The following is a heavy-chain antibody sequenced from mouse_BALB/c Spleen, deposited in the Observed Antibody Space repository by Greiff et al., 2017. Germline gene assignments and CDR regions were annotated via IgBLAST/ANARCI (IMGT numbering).Heavy chain of an antibody. CDR3: AREVVLGPFDY. Sequence: EVQRVESGGGLVQPGGSLRLSCATSGFTFTDYYMSWVRQPPGKALEWLGFIRNKANGYTTEYSASVKGRFTISRDNSQSILYLQMNTLRAEDSATYYCAREVVLGPFDYWGQGTTLTVSS. J-gene: IGHJ2*01. V-gene: IGHV7-3*02. D-gene: IGHD1-1*02. CDR1: GFTFTDYY. CDR2: IRNKANGYTT.